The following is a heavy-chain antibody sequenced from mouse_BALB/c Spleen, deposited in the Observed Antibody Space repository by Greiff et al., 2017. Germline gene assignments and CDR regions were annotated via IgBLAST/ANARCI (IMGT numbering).Heavy chain of an antibody. J-gene: IGHJ4*01. D-gene: IGHD2-2*01. Sequence: VQLQQSGAELVKPGASVKMSCKAFGYTFTTYPIEWMKQNHGKSLEWIGNFHPYNDDTKYNEKFKGKAKLTVEKSSSTVYLELSRLTSDDSAVYYCARGIYYGSAYYAMDYWGQGTSVTVSS. V-gene: IGHV1-47*01. CDR3: ARGIYYGSAYYAMDY. CDR1: GYTFTTYP. CDR2: FHPYNDDT.